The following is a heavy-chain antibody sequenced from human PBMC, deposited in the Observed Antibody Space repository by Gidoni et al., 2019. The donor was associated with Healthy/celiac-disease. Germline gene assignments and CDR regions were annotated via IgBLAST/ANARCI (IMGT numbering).Heavy chain of an antibody. J-gene: IGHJ4*02. Sequence: EVQLVESGGGLVQPGGSLRLSCAASGFTFSSYWMSWVRQAPGKGLEWVANIKQDGSEKYYVDSVKGRFTISRDNAKNSLYLQMNSLRAEDTAVYYCARSELDSSSPIFDYWGQGTLVTVSS. CDR3: ARSELDSSSPIFDY. CDR1: GFTFSSYW. V-gene: IGHV3-7*01. CDR2: IKQDGSEK. D-gene: IGHD6-6*01.